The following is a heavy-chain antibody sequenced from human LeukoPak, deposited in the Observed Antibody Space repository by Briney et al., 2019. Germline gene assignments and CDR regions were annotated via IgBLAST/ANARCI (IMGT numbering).Heavy chain of an antibody. CDR2: INPDGTST. CDR1: GFTFNRYW. J-gene: IGHJ2*01. CDR3: AKAPGGVGWYFDL. Sequence: GGSLRLSCAASGFTFNRYWLHWVRQTPGRGLVWVSRINPDGTSTDYADSVKGRFTISRDNAKNTLYLQMNNVRAEDTAVYYCAKAPGGVGWYFDLWGRGTLVTVSS. V-gene: IGHV3-74*01. D-gene: IGHD4-23*01.